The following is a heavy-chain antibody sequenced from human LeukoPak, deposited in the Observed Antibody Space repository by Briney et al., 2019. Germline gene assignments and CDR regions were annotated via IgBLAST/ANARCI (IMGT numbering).Heavy chain of an antibody. D-gene: IGHD3-10*01. CDR1: GFTFTNYW. CDR3: ARKTGKPWNTPGFFDY. V-gene: IGHV3-7*01. CDR2: IRQDGSET. Sequence: GGSLRLSCAASGFTFTNYWMTWVRQAPGKGPEWVANIRQDGSETNYVDSVRGRFTIARDNTKNSLYLQMTSLRGEDTAVYFRARKTGKPWNTPGFFDYWGQGALVTVSS. J-gene: IGHJ4*02.